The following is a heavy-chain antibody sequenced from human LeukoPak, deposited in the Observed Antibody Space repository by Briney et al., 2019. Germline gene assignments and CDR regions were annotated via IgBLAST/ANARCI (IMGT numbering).Heavy chain of an antibody. Sequence: PGGSLRLSCAASGFTFSSYDMNWVRQAPGKGLEWVSTVNGGGGSTYYADSVKGRFTISRDNSKNTLYLQMNSLRAEDTAAYYCAKVVWNSGYFQYWGQGTLVTASS. D-gene: IGHD1-7*01. V-gene: IGHV3-23*01. CDR2: VNGGGGST. CDR3: AKVVWNSGYFQY. J-gene: IGHJ4*02. CDR1: GFTFSSYD.